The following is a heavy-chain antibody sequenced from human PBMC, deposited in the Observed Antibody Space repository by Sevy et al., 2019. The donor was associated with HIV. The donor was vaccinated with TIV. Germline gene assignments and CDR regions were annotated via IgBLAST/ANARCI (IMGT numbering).Heavy chain of an antibody. J-gene: IGHJ3*02. V-gene: IGHV3-53*01. CDR3: ARLNVYYFDSSGYYTTGNAFDI. CDR1: GFTVSNSY. CDR2: LYRGDST. Sequence: GGSLRLSCAASGFTVSNSYMGWVRQAPGKGLQWFTILYRGDSTNYAYPVKGRFTISRDNSKNTLYLEMNNLRAEDTAVYYCARLNVYYFDSSGYYTTGNAFDIWGQGTLVTVSS. D-gene: IGHD3-22*01.